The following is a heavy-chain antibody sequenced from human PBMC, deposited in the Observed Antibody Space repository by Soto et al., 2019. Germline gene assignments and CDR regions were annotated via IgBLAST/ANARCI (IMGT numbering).Heavy chain of an antibody. D-gene: IGHD2-15*01. Sequence: EVQLVESGGGLIQPGGSLRLSCAASGLPISNAWMNWVRQAPGKGLEWVGRIKTKSEGGPTDYAAAVKGRFTVSRDGSKNTLYLQMNSLKTEDTAVYYCTTGSVEGVWGQGTTVTVSS. CDR3: TTGSVEGV. CDR1: GLPISNAW. CDR2: IKTKSEGGPT. V-gene: IGHV3-15*07. J-gene: IGHJ6*02.